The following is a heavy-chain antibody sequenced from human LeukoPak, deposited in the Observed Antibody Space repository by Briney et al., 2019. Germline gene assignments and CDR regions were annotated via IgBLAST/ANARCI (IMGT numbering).Heavy chain of an antibody. CDR3: AKDFRIGYSAHFDY. J-gene: IGHJ4*02. CDR2: IYENGGTT. V-gene: IGHV3-23*01. CDR1: GFTFRSHA. D-gene: IGHD2-21*01. Sequence: GGSLRLSCVGSGFTFRSHAMSWVRQAPEKGLEFVSGIYENGGTTYYADSVKARFSISRDNSKNTLYLQMDSLRGEDTAVYYCAKDFRIGYSAHFDYWGPGALVTVSS.